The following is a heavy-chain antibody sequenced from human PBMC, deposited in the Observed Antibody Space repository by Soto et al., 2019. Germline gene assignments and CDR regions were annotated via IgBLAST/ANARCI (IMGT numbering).Heavy chain of an antibody. V-gene: IGHV1-46*03. CDR3: TRGLASGDY. CDR2: INPNGGST. Sequence: QVQLVQPGAEVKKPGASVKFSCKASGYIFTNFYIHWVRQAPGQGLEWIGIINPNGGSTNYAQNFQGRVTMHRDTSTSTVYMDLSSLRSEDTAVYYCTRGLASGDYWGQGTLITVSS. CDR1: GYIFTNFY. D-gene: IGHD6-6*01. J-gene: IGHJ4*02.